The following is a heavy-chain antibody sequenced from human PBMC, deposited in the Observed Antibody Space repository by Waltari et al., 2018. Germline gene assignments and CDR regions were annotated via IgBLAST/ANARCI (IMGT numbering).Heavy chain of an antibody. CDR3: ASGLTYYDYIKRQGYFDY. CDR1: GGSISSSNW. V-gene: IGHV4-4*02. D-gene: IGHD3-16*01. J-gene: IGHJ4*02. CDR2: IYHSGST. Sequence: QVQLQESGPGLVKPSGTLSLTCAVSGGSISSSNWWSWVRQPPGKGLEWIGEIYHSGSTNYNPSLKSRVTISVDKSKNQFSLKLSSVTAADTAVYYCASGLTYYDYIKRQGYFDYWGQGTLVTVSS.